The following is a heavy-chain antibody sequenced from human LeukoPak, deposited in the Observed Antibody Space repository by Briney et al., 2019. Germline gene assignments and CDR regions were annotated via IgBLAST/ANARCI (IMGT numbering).Heavy chain of an antibody. Sequence: PSETLSLTCTVSGGSISSHYWSWIRQPPGKGLEWIGYIYYSGSTNYNPSLKSRVTISVDTSKNQLSLKLSFVTAADTAVYYCARGYYDSSGYWGHWFDPWGQGTLVTVSS. CDR3: ARGYYDSSGYWGHWFDP. J-gene: IGHJ5*02. D-gene: IGHD3-22*01. CDR1: GGSISSHY. V-gene: IGHV4-59*11. CDR2: IYYSGST.